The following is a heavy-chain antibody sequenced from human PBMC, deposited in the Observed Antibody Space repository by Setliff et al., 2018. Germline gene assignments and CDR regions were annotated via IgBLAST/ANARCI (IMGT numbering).Heavy chain of an antibody. Sequence: SQTLSLTCTVSGGSISSYYWSWIRQPAGKGLEWIGRIYTSGSTNYNPSLKSRVTMSVDTSKNQFSLKLSSVTAADTAVYYCARDHGDYGYYYYYMDVWGKGTTVTVSS. D-gene: IGHD4-17*01. J-gene: IGHJ6*03. CDR2: IYTSGST. CDR1: GGSISSYY. V-gene: IGHV4-4*07. CDR3: ARDHGDYGYYYYYMDV.